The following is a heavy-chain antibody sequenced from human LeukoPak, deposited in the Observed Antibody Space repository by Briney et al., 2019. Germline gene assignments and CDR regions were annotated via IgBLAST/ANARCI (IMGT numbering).Heavy chain of an antibody. CDR1: GLTFNNYA. V-gene: IGHV3-23*01. CDR2: IGSSGGGT. Sequence: GGSLRLSCEASGLTFNNYAMHWVRQSSGKGLEWVSGIGSSGGGTYYADSVKGRFTISRDNSKNTLYLQMNSLRAEDTAVYYCAKDGGIAALEYFQHWGQGTLVTVSS. D-gene: IGHD6-13*01. CDR3: AKDGGIAALEYFQH. J-gene: IGHJ1*01.